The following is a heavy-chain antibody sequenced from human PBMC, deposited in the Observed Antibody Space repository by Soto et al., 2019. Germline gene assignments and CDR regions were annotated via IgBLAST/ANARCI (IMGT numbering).Heavy chain of an antibody. CDR2: VSPYNGNR. Sequence: QVQLVQSGAEVKKSGASVKASCKASGYTFTNYGISWVRQAPGQGLEWMGWVSPYNGNRYYAQKFHGRLTLTTDTSTNTAFMERRSLSPGDTAIYYCARRYGDPSSAAGFDYWGQGTLVTVSS. CDR3: ARRYGDPSSAAGFDY. D-gene: IGHD2-21*02. J-gene: IGHJ4*02. V-gene: IGHV1-18*01. CDR1: GYTFTNYG.